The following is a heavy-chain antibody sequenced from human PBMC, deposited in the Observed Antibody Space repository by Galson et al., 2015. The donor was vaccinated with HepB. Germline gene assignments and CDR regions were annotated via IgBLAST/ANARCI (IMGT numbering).Heavy chain of an antibody. CDR3: ARGFSYGCLGIDY. CDR2: IYYSGST. D-gene: IGHD4-17*01. V-gene: IGHV4-31*03. CDR1: GGSISSGGYY. Sequence: TLSLTCTVSGGSISSGGYYWSWIRQHPGKGLEWIGYIYYSGSTYYNPSLKSRVTISVDTSKNQFSLKLSSVTAADTAVYYWARGFSYGCLGIDYWGQGTLVTVSS. J-gene: IGHJ4*02.